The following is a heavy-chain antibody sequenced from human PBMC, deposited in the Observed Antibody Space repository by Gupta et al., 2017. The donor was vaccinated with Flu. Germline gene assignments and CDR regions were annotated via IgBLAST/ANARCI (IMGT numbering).Heavy chain of an antibody. CDR2: ISWNSGNI. CDR1: GFTFDDNA. J-gene: IGHJ6*02. V-gene: IGHV3-9*01. D-gene: IGHD2-8*01. CDR3: AKSLNGPERGQYGMDV. Sequence: EVQLVESGGGLVQPGRSLRLSCAASGFTFDDNAMHWVRQTPGKGLEWGSGISWNSGNIGYEESGKGRFTISRDNAKNSLDRKMNSMRAEDTAWYYCAKSLNGPERGQYGMDVWGQGNNVTVAS.